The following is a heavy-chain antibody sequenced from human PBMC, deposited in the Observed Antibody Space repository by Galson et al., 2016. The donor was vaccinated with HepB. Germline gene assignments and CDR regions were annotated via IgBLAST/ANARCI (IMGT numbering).Heavy chain of an antibody. Sequence: SVKVSCKASGYTFTNYGIIWVRHAPGQGLEWMGWISAYNGNTNYAQKFQGRVTMTTDTSTSTAYLDLRSVRSDDTAVYYCAREHPLHLIWFGDSMPKYYRGMDVWGQGTTVTVSS. CDR3: AREHPLHLIWFGDSMPKYYRGMDV. CDR2: ISAYNGNT. D-gene: IGHD3-10*01. J-gene: IGHJ6*02. CDR1: GYTFTNYG. V-gene: IGHV1-18*01.